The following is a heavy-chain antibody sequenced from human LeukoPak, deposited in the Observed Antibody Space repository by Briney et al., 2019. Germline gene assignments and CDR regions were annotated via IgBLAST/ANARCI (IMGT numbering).Heavy chain of an antibody. Sequence: ASVKVSRKASGYTFTSYGISWVRQAPGQGLEWMGWISAYNGNTNYAQKLQGRVTMTTDTSTSTAYMELRSLRSDDTAVYYCARTPYYYDSSGYYWGDYYYYYGMDVWGQGTTVTVSS. D-gene: IGHD3-22*01. CDR1: GYTFTSYG. V-gene: IGHV1-18*01. J-gene: IGHJ6*02. CDR2: ISAYNGNT. CDR3: ARTPYYYDSSGYYWGDYYYYYGMDV.